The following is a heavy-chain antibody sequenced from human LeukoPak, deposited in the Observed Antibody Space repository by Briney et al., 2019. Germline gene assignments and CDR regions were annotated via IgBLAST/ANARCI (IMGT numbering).Heavy chain of an antibody. J-gene: IGHJ4*02. CDR3: ARDPPVAVTGPSLDY. CDR1: GFTFSSYW. CDR2: IKQDGSEK. D-gene: IGHD6-19*01. V-gene: IGHV3-7*01. Sequence: GGSLRLSCAAPGFTFSSYWMSWVRQAPGKGLEWVANIKQDGSEKYYVDSVKGRFTISRDNAKNSLYLQMNSLRAEDTAVYYCARDPPVAVTGPSLDYWGQGTLVTVSS.